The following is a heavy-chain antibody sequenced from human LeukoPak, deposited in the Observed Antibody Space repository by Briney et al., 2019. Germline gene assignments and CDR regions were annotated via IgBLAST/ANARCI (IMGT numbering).Heavy chain of an antibody. CDR1: GFGFSHYS. CDR3: ARDQGGGAFDI. D-gene: IGHD3-10*01. CDR2: ISSTSSYI. Sequence: GGSLRLSCAASGFGFSHYSMNWVRQAPGKGLEWVSSISSTSSYIYYADSVKGRFTISRDNAKNSLYLQMNSLRAEDTAVYYCARDQGGGAFDIWGQGTMVTVSS. J-gene: IGHJ3*02. V-gene: IGHV3-21*01.